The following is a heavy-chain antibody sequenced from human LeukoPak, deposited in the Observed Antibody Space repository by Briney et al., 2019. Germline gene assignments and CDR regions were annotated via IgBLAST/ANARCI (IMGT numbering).Heavy chain of an antibody. CDR1: GGSISSYY. D-gene: IGHD5-18*01. CDR2: IYYSGST. J-gene: IGHJ4*02. V-gene: IGHV4-59*08. CDR3: ARYSYGRLGY. Sequence: PSETLSLTCTVSGGSISSYYWSWIRQPPGKGLVWIGYIYYSGSTNYNPSLKSRVTISVDTSKNQFSLKLSSVTAADTAVYYCARYSYGRLGYWGQGTLVTVSS.